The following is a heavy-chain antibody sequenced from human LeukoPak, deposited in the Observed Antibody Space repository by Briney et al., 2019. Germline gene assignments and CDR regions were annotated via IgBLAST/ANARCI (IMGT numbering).Heavy chain of an antibody. CDR3: AAGNTFDI. V-gene: IGHV3-7*01. D-gene: IGHD3-10*01. CDR2: IKQDGSVK. Sequence: GGSLRLSCTASELTFSDYWMSWVRQAPGKGLEWVANIKQDGSVKQYVDSVKGLFTISRDNTKKALYLQMNSLRVEDTAVFYCAAGNTFDIWGQGTLVSVSS. CDR1: ELTFSDYW. J-gene: IGHJ3*02.